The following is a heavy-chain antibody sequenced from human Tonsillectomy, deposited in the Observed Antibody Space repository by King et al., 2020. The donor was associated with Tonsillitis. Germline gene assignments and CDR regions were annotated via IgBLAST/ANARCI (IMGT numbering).Heavy chain of an antibody. D-gene: IGHD6-13*01. Sequence: VQLVESGGGLVKPGGSLRLSCAASGFIFSNYSMNWVRQAPGKGLEWVSSISTSSSYIYYEDSLKGRFTISRDNAKNSLYLQMNSLRAEDTAVYYCARAIYSSSWYDGQGYVDYWGQGTLVTVSS. CDR3: ARAIYSSSWYDGQGYVDY. V-gene: IGHV3-21*01. CDR2: ISTSSSYI. J-gene: IGHJ4*02. CDR1: GFIFSNYS.